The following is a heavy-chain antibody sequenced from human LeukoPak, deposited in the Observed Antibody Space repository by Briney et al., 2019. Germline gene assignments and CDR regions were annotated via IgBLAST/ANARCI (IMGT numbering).Heavy chain of an antibody. J-gene: IGHJ4*02. CDR1: GFTFSSYW. D-gene: IGHD2-2*01. V-gene: IGHV3-74*01. CDR3: ARETPYCSSTSCRKFDY. Sequence: GGSLRLSCAASGFTFSSYWMHWVRQAPGKGLVWVSRINTDGSSTSYADSVKGRFTISRDNAKNTLYLQMNSLRAEDTAVYYCARETPYCSSTSCRKFDYWGQGTLVTVSS. CDR2: INTDGSST.